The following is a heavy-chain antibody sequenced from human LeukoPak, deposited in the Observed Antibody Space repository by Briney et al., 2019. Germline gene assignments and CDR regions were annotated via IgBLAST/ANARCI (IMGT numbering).Heavy chain of an antibody. Sequence: PSETLSLTCSVSGGSIGGYSWTWVRQPPGKRLEYIGYISYTGITYYNPSLMSRVTISVATSKNQFSLKLTSVTAADTAVYYCARLNGGNWGQGTLVTVSS. CDR2: ISYTGIT. CDR3: ARLNGGN. CDR1: GGSIGGYS. D-gene: IGHD3-16*01. V-gene: IGHV4-59*08. J-gene: IGHJ4*02.